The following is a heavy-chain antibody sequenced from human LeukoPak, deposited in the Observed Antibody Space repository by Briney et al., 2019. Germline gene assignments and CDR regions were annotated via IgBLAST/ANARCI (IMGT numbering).Heavy chain of an antibody. V-gene: IGHV3-23*01. Sequence: GGSLRLSCAASGFTFSSYAMSWVRQAPGKGLEWVSVICSSGGSTYYAYSVKGRFTISRDNAKNTLYLQMNSLGAEDTAVYYCARRINYYDSSGYYYVRYFDSWGQGTLVAVSS. D-gene: IGHD3-22*01. CDR2: ICSSGGST. CDR1: GFTFSSYA. J-gene: IGHJ4*02. CDR3: ARRINYYDSSGYYYVRYFDS.